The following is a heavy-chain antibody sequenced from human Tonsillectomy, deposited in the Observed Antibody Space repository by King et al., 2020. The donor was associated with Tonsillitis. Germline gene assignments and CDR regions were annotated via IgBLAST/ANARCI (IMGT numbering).Heavy chain of an antibody. CDR1: GFTFSSYA. CDR2: ISGSGGST. D-gene: IGHD3-10*01. V-gene: IGHV3-23*04. Sequence: VKLVESGGGLVQPGGSLRLSCAASGFTFSSYAMSWVRQAPGKGMEWVSAISGSGGSTYYADSVKGRFTISRDNSKKTLYLQMNSLRAEDTAVYYCAKSVLLWFGESPLVDYWGQGTLVTVSS. CDR3: AKSVLLWFGESPLVDY. J-gene: IGHJ4*02.